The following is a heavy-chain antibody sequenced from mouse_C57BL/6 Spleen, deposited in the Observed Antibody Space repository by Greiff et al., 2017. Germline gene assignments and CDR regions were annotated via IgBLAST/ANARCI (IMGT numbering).Heavy chain of an antibody. Sequence: VKLVESGPGLVQPSQSLSITCTVSGFSLTSYGVPWVRQSPGKGLEWLGVIWSGGSTDYNAAFISSLSLSTDNSKSQVFFTMNILQADDTDIYYGSRKGTTVVAEAMDYWGQGTSVTVSS. V-gene: IGHV2-2*01. CDR2: IWSGGST. CDR3: SRKGTTVVAEAMDY. D-gene: IGHD1-1*01. J-gene: IGHJ4*01. CDR1: GFSLTSYG.